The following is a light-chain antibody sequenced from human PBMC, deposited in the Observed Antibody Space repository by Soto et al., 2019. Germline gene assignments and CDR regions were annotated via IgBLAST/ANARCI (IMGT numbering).Light chain of an antibody. CDR2: GAS. V-gene: IGKV3-15*01. CDR3: QQGHNLPLT. CDR1: QSISSE. J-gene: IGKJ2*01. Sequence: EIVMTQSPATLSVSPGESATLSCRASQSISSELAWYQQKRGQPPRLLIYGASTRATGVPARFTGSGSGSDVTLTISWLQSEDFAVYYCQQGHNLPLTFGQGTRLEI.